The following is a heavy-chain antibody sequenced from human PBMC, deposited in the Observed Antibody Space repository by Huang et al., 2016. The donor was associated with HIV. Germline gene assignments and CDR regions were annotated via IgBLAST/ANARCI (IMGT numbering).Heavy chain of an antibody. CDR1: GHTFSNYD. V-gene: IGHV1-8*01. D-gene: IGHD2-15*01. CDR3: ATLPPVNYGRSGGRVRDY. Sequence: QVQLVQSGAEVKKPGASVKVSCKASGHTFSNYDINWVRQAPGQGREWMGWMNPNSGNTGYARKFQGRVTMTRITSISTAYMELSRLRFEDTAVYYCATLPPVNYGRSGGRVRDYWGQGSLVTVSS. J-gene: IGHJ4*02. CDR2: MNPNSGNT.